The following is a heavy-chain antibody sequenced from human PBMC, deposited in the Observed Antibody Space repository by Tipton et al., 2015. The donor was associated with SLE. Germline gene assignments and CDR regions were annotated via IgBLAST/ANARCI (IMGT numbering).Heavy chain of an antibody. Sequence: SLRLSCAASGFIFSNYGMHWVRQAPGKGLEWVAVTSYDGNKKYYADSVKGRFTISRDNSKNTLHLQMNSLKTEDVAVYYCVKDQSAVTRNFYYYGMDVWGQGTTVTVSS. J-gene: IGHJ6*02. V-gene: IGHV3-30*18. D-gene: IGHD4-17*01. CDR3: VKDQSAVTRNFYYYGMDV. CDR2: TSYDGNKK. CDR1: GFIFSNYG.